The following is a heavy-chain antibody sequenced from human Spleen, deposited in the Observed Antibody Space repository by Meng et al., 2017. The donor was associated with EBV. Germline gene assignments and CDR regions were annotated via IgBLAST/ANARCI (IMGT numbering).Heavy chain of an antibody. D-gene: IGHD1-26*01. V-gene: IGHV4-4*02. CDR3: ARVGYSGTYYFDY. CDR2: VYHTGSA. Sequence: VQLQASGPGLVKPSGTLSPTCAVSGGSISSSNWWSWVRQPPGRGLEWIGEVYHTGSANYRPSLKSRVSIAVDKSKNQFSLMLWSVNAADTAVYYCARVGYSGTYYFDYWGQGTLVTVSS. J-gene: IGHJ4*02. CDR1: GGSISSSNW.